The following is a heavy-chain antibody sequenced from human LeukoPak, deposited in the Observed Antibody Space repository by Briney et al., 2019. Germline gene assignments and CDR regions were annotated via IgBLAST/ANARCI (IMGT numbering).Heavy chain of an antibody. Sequence: GGSLRLSCAVSGFTFTNYWMSWARQSPGKGLEWVANIYLDGSRAYYVDSVKGRFTISRDNSKNTLYMEMRSLRFDDTAIYYCAASESYGWFRPWGQGTLVTVSS. CDR2: IYLDGSRA. V-gene: IGHV3-7*01. CDR3: AASESYGWFRP. CDR1: GFTFTNYW. D-gene: IGHD3-16*01. J-gene: IGHJ5*02.